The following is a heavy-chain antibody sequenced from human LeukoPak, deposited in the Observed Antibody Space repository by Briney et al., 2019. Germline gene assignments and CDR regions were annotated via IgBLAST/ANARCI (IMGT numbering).Heavy chain of an antibody. CDR3: ARLFNYYDNSGYYQYYFDY. V-gene: IGHV1-2*02. Sequence: ASVKVSCKASGYTLTSYYMHWVRQAPGQGLEWMGWINPNTGDTNFAKKFQGRVTLTRDTSISTAYMELSRLKSDDTAVYYCARLFNYYDNSGYYQYYFDYWGQGTLVTVSS. CDR2: INPNTGDT. D-gene: IGHD3-22*01. J-gene: IGHJ4*02. CDR1: GYTLTSYY.